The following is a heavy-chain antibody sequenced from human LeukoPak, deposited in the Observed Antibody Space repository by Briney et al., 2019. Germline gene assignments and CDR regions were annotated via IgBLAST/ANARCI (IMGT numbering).Heavy chain of an antibody. CDR1: GGSISSYY. Sequence: SETLSLTCTVSGGSISSYYWSWIRQPAGKGLEWIGRIYTSGSTNYNPSLKSRVTMSVDTSKNQFSLKLSSVTAADTAVYYCARLGWGVPAAILFDYWGQGTLVTVSS. D-gene: IGHD2-2*02. CDR2: IYTSGST. V-gene: IGHV4-4*07. CDR3: ARLGWGVPAAILFDY. J-gene: IGHJ4*02.